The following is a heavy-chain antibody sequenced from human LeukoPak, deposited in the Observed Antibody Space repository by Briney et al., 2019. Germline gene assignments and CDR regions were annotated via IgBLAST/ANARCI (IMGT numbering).Heavy chain of an antibody. Sequence: GGSLRLSCAASGFTFSIYAMLGLRQAPGKGGEFVSSISSNGGSTFFANSVKGRFTISRDNSKNTLYLQMGSLRTEDMAVYYCARGSRNHFDYSGYYSYWGQGTLVTVSS. CDR1: GFTFSIYA. V-gene: IGHV3-64*01. CDR3: ARGSRNHFDYSGYYSY. J-gene: IGHJ4*02. D-gene: IGHD3-22*01. CDR2: ISSNGGST.